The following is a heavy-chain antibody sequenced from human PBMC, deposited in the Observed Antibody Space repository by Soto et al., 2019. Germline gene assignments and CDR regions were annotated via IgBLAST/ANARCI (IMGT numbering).Heavy chain of an antibody. D-gene: IGHD1-26*01. J-gene: IGHJ4*02. Sequence: EVQLVESGGGLVQPGGSLRLSCAASGFTFSDHFMDWVRQAPGKGLGWVGRIRNKANSNTTEYAASVKGRFTISRDDSKSSLYLQMNSLKTEDTAVYYCARPFQFSYDCWGQGTLVTVSS. CDR1: GFTFSDHF. V-gene: IGHV3-72*01. CDR3: ARPFQFSYDC. CDR2: IRNKANSNTT.